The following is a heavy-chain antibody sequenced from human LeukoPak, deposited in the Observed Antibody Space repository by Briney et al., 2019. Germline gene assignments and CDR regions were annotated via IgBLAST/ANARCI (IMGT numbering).Heavy chain of an antibody. CDR3: ARVPPDYAIIHDAFDI. CDR1: GGSMDTYF. CDR2: IHSSGTA. Sequence: SETLCLTCSVSGGSMDTYFWNWVRQSAGKGLEWLGRIHSSGTANYNPSLKTCITMSIDTSKTQFSLRLTSVTAADTAVYFCARVPPDYAIIHDAFDIWGQGAVVTVSS. D-gene: IGHD4-17*01. J-gene: IGHJ3*02. V-gene: IGHV4-4*07.